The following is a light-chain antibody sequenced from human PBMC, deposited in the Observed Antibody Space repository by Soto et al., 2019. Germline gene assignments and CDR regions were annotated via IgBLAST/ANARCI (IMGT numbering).Light chain of an antibody. Sequence: DIRVTQSPSSLSASVGDRVTITCRASQGINKYLAWFQQKPGQAPKSLIYAASSLQSGVPSKFSGSGSGTDFPLTISDLQPEDSATYYCQQYDIYPLTFGGGTKLEI. CDR1: QGINKY. CDR2: AAS. J-gene: IGKJ4*01. CDR3: QQYDIYPLT. V-gene: IGKV1-16*02.